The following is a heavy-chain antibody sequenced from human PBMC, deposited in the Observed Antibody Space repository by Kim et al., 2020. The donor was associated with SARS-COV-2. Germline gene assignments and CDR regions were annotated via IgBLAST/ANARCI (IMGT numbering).Heavy chain of an antibody. D-gene: IGHD3-22*01. CDR1: GYTFTSYA. Sequence: ASVKVSCKASGYTFTSYAMHWVRQAPGQRLEWMGWINAGNGNTKYSQKFQGRVTITRDTSASTAYMELSSLRSEDTAVYYCARALYDSSALHYLDYWGQGTLVTVSS. CDR2: INAGNGNT. J-gene: IGHJ4*02. V-gene: IGHV1-3*01. CDR3: ARALYDSSALHYLDY.